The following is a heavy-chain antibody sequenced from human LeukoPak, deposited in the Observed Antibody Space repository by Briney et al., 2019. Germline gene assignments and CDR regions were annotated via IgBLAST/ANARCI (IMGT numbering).Heavy chain of an antibody. CDR1: GLIFSNKA. CDR2: VDSTGVYT. CDR3: ASGSAGGRPYYFDY. Sequence: GGSLRLSCAASGLIFSNKAMSWVRQAPGKGLEWIAAVDSTGVYTWYADSVKGRFIISRDNSVNTLYLRMNSLTAADTAMYYCASGSAGGRPYYFDYWGQGSLVTVSS. D-gene: IGHD2-15*01. V-gene: IGHV3-23*01. J-gene: IGHJ4*02.